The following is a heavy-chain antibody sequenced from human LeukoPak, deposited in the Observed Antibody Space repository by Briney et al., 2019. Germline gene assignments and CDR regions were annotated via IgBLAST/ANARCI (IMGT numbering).Heavy chain of an antibody. D-gene: IGHD5-18*01. Sequence: SDPLSLTCTVSGRSISSYYWSWIRQPPGKELEWIGYFYYSGSTNYNPSLKSRVTMSVDTSKIQFSLKLSSVTAADTAVYYCARVGYSQGWRGRGYYYMDVWGKGTTVTISS. CDR1: GRSISSYY. J-gene: IGHJ6*03. CDR3: ARVGYSQGWRGRGYYYMDV. V-gene: IGHV4-59*07. CDR2: FYYSGST.